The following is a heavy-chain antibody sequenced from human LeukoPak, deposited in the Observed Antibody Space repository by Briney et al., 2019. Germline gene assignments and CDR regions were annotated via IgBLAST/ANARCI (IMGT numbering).Heavy chain of an antibody. V-gene: IGHV3-23*01. Sequence: PGGSLRLSCVVSGFTFSNYVMTWVRQVPGKGLEWVSAISGSGGSTYYADSVKGRFTISRDNSKNTLYLQMSSLKGEDTATYYCAKRAFFFYGPGSYLDYWGQGILVTVSS. CDR1: GFTFSNYV. CDR3: AKRAFFFYGPGSYLDY. CDR2: ISGSGGST. D-gene: IGHD3-10*01. J-gene: IGHJ4*01.